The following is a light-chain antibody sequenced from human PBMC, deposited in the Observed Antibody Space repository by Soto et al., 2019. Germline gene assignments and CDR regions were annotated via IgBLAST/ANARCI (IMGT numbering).Light chain of an antibody. CDR3: QLLGNFPLT. V-gene: IGKV1-9*01. CDR2: AAS. CDR1: QGISSS. Sequence: DIHLTQSPSFLSSSVGDRVTITCRASQGISSSFAWYQQKPGEAPKLLIYAASTLQSGVPSRFSGSGYGTEFTLTISSLQPEDFASYYCQLLGNFPLTFGQGTRLEIK. J-gene: IGKJ5*01.